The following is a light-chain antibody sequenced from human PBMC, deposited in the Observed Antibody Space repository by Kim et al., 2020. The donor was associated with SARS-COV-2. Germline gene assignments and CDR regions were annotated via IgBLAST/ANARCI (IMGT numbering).Light chain of an antibody. CDR3: QQYHTSPRT. J-gene: IGKJ1*01. Sequence: EIVLTQSSGTLSLSPGERATLSCRASQSVSSYYLAWYQQKPGQAPRLLIYDVSNRATGIPDRFSGSGSGTDFTLTISRLEPEDFAVYYCQQYHTSPRTFGQGTKVDIK. V-gene: IGKV3-20*01. CDR2: DVS. CDR1: QSVSSYY.